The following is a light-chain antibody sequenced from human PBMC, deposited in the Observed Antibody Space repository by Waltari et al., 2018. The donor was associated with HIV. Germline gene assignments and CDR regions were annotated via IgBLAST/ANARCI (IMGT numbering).Light chain of an antibody. CDR3: CSYAGSSTPV. Sequence: QSALTQPASVSGSPGQSITISCTVTSSDVGSYNLVSWYQQHPGKAPKPMIYEVSKRPSGVSNRFSGSKSGNTASLTISGLQAEDEADYYCCSYAGSSTPVFGGGTKLTVL. J-gene: IGLJ2*01. CDR2: EVS. CDR1: SSDVGSYNL. V-gene: IGLV2-23*02.